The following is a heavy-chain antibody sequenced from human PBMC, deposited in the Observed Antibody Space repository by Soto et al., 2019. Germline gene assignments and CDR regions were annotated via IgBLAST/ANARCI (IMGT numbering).Heavy chain of an antibody. CDR3: AKQLSNYYYSGMDV. D-gene: IGHD6-6*01. CDR2: IIWNSGSI. J-gene: IGHJ6*02. Sequence: EVQLLESGGGLVQPGRSLRLACGASGFTFDDYAMHWVRQAPGKGLAWVSGIIWNSGSIGYADSVKGRLTISRDNAKNSLYLQMNSLRAEDTALYYCAKQLSNYYYSGMDVWGQGTTVTVSS. V-gene: IGHV3-9*01. CDR1: GFTFDDYA.